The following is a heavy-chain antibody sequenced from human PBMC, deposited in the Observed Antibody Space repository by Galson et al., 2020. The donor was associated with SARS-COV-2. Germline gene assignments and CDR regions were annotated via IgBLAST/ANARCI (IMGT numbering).Heavy chain of an antibody. CDR2: ITHNGIT. J-gene: IGHJ4*01. Sequence: SETLSLTCAVYGGSFSGYYWSWIRQSPGRGLEWIGDITHNGITNYNPSLKSRVTMSVDTWKNQFSLKLSSVTAADTAVFYCAKGKASTKGPSVFPLAPSSKSTSGGTAALGCLVKDYW. D-gene: IGHD6-25*01. CDR1: GGSFSGYY. V-gene: IGHV4-34*01. CDR3: AKGKASTKGPSVFPLAPSSKSTSGGTAALGCLVKDY.